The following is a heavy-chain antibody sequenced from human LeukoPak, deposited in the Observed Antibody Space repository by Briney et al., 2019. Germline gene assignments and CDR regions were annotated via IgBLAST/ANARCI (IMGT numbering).Heavy chain of an antibody. CDR1: GGSICSGDYY. V-gene: IGHV4-30-4*08. J-gene: IGHJ4*02. CDR3: ARELSVVVPAATFDYFDY. D-gene: IGHD2-2*01. Sequence: SETLSLTCTVSGGSICSGDYYWSWIRQPPGKGLEWIGYIYYSGCTYYNPSLKSRVTISVDTSKIQFSLKLSSVTAADTAVYYCARELSVVVPAATFDYFDYWGQGTLVTVSS. CDR2: IYYSGCT.